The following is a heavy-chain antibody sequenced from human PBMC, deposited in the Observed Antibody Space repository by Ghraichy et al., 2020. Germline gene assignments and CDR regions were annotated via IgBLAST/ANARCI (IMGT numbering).Heavy chain of an antibody. J-gene: IGHJ5*02. CDR3: AKSLSYSDYPLTPLNWFDP. CDR1: GFTFSSYA. V-gene: IGHV3-23*01. Sequence: GGSLRLSCAASGFTFSSYAMSWVRQAPGKGLEWVSAISGSGGSTYYADSVKGRFTISRDNSKNTLYLQMNSLRAEDTAVYYCAKSLSYSDYPLTPLNWFDPWGQGTLVTVSS. CDR2: ISGSGGST. D-gene: IGHD6-13*01.